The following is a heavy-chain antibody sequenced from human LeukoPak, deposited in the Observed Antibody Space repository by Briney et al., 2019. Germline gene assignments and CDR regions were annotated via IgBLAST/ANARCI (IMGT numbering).Heavy chain of an antibody. Sequence: GGSLRLSCAASGFTFSSYGMHWVRQAPGKGLEWVAFIRYDGINKDYAESVKGRLTISRDNSENTLYLQMNSLRAEDTAVYYCARGGYSSGWYGDSMEYYYSYYMDVWGKGTSVTISS. V-gene: IGHV3-30*02. J-gene: IGHJ6*03. D-gene: IGHD6-19*01. CDR3: ARGGYSSGWYGDSMEYYYSYYMDV. CDR2: IRYDGINK. CDR1: GFTFSSYG.